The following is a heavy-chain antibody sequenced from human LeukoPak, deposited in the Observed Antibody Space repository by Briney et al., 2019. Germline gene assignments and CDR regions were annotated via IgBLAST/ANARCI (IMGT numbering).Heavy chain of an antibody. J-gene: IGHJ3*02. CDR2: IYYSEVT. CDR1: GGSISSSGYY. CDR3: ARQEGYCSSTSCLSWAFDI. Sequence: SETLSLTCTVSGGSISSSGYYWGWIRQPPGKGLQWIRNIYYSEVTKYNPSLMSRVAISVDTSKNQFSLKLSSVTAADTAVYYCARQEGYCSSTSCLSWAFDIWGQGTMVTVSS. V-gene: IGHV4-39*01. D-gene: IGHD2-2*01.